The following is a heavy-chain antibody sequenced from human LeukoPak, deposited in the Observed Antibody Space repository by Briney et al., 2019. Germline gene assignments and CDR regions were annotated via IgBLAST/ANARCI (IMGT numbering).Heavy chain of an antibody. J-gene: IGHJ6*03. CDR2: INPNSGGT. CDR1: GYTFTTYA. V-gene: IGHV1-2*02. D-gene: IGHD3-3*01. CDR3: ARQGINREGDKYYDFWSGRYYYYYYMDV. Sequence: ASVKVSCKASGYTFTTYAMHWVRQAPGQRLEWMGWINPNSGGTNYAQKFQGRVTMTSDTSISTAYMELSRLRSDDTAVYYCARQGINREGDKYYDFWSGRYYYYYYMDVWGKGTTVTVSS.